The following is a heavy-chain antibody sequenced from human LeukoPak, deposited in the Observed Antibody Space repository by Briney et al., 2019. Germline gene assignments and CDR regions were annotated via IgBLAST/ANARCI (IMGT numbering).Heavy chain of an antibody. CDR2: IRYDGSNK. J-gene: IGHJ6*03. CDR3: ARVKTGNWLSRGYYYMDV. V-gene: IGHV3-30*02. D-gene: IGHD1-1*01. CDR1: GFTFSSYG. Sequence: GGSLRLSCAASGFTFSSYGMHWVRQAPGKGLEWVAFIRYDGSNKYYADSVKGRFTISRDNSKNTLYLQMNSLRAEDTAVYYCARVKTGNWLSRGYYYMDVWGKGTTVTVSS.